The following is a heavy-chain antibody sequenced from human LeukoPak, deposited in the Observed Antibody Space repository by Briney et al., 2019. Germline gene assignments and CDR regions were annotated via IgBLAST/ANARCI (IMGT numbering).Heavy chain of an antibody. CDR3: ARGHCSSTSCYADYYGMDV. V-gene: IGHV1-69*13. CDR1: APTPTSYA. J-gene: IGHJ6*04. Sequence: SVKLSSKPYAPTPTSYATSCVRPPPGQVLEWMGATIPIFGTANYAQKIQGRVTITADESTSTAYMELSSLRSEDTAVYYCARGHCSSTSCYADYYGMDVWGKGTTVTVSS. CDR2: TIPIFGTA. D-gene: IGHD2-2*01.